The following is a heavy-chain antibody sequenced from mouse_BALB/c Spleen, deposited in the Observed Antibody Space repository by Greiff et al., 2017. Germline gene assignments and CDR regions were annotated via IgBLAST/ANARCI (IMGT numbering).Heavy chain of an antibody. Sequence: EVMLVESGGGLVQPGGSLKLSCAASGFTFSSYTMSWVRQTPEKRLEWVAYISNGGGSTYYPDTVKGRFTISRDNAKNTLYLQMSSLKSEDTAMYYCARHDGYYRYFDVWGAGTTVTVSS. CDR3: ARHDGYYRYFDV. J-gene: IGHJ1*01. CDR2: ISNGGGST. CDR1: GFTFSSYT. V-gene: IGHV5-12-2*01. D-gene: IGHD2-3*01.